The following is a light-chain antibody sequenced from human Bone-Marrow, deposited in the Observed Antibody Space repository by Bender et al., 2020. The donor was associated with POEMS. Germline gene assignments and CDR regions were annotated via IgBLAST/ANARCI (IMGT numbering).Light chain of an antibody. V-gene: IGLV2-14*03. J-gene: IGLJ3*02. Sequence: QSVLTQPPSASGSPGQSVTISCTGTSSDVVVHNYVSWYQQHPGKAPKLIIYDVSNRPSGVSNRLSGSKSSNTATLTNSELQAEDEAHYYCSSYTSSSTVEVFGGRTRLTVL. CDR3: SSYTSSSTVEV. CDR1: SSDVVVHNY. CDR2: DVS.